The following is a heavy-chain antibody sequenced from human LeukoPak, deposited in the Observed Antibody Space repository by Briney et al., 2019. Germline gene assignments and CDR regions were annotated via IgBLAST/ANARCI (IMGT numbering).Heavy chain of an antibody. CDR3: ARGYYDFWSGYLEYFQH. CDR1: GDSISNYY. D-gene: IGHD3-3*01. V-gene: IGHV4-59*01. J-gene: IGHJ1*01. CDR2: IYYSGST. Sequence: SETLSLTCTVSGDSISNYYWTWIRQPPGKGLEWIGYIYYSGSTNYNPSLKSRVTISVDTSKNQFSLKLSSVTAADTAVYYCARGYYDFWSGYLEYFQHWGQGTLVTVSS.